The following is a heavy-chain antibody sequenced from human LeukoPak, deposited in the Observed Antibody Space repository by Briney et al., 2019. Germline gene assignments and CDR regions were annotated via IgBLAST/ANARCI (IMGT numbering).Heavy chain of an antibody. CDR2: IYTSGST. CDR1: GGSISSGSYY. J-gene: IGHJ2*01. D-gene: IGHD3-22*01. Sequence: KPSETLSLTCTVSGGSISSGSYYWSWIRQPAGKGLEWIGRIYTSGSTNYDPSLKSRVTISVDTSKNQFSLKLSSVTAADTAVYYCARASDMYDTSRHFDLWGRGTLITVSS. V-gene: IGHV4-61*02. CDR3: ARASDMYDTSRHFDL.